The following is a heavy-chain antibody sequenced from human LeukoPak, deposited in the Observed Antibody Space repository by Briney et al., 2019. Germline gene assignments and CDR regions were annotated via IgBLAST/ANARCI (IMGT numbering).Heavy chain of an antibody. CDR1: GYTFTTYG. D-gene: IGHD5-24*01. CDR3: AREDGYNSHFDY. J-gene: IGHJ4*02. CDR2: ISAYNGNT. Sequence: ASVKVSCMASGYTFTTYGISWVRQAPGQGLEWMGWISAYNGNTNYAQKLQGRVTMTTDTSTSTAYMELRSLRSDDTAVYYCAREDGYNSHFDYWGQGTLVTVSS. V-gene: IGHV1-18*01.